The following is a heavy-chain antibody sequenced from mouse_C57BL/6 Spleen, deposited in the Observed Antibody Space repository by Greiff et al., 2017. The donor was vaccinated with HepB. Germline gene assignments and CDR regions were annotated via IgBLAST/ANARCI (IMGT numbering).Heavy chain of an antibody. D-gene: IGHD1-1*01. Sequence: VQLQQPGAELVKPGASVKLSCKASGYTFTSYWMHWVKQRPGRGLEWIGRIDPNSGGTKYNEKFKSKATLTVDKPSSTAYMQLSSLTSEDSAVYYCARADYGSSYEGYYYAMDYWGQGTSVTVSS. CDR2: IDPNSGGT. CDR1: GYTFTSYW. V-gene: IGHV1-72*01. J-gene: IGHJ4*01. CDR3: ARADYGSSYEGYYYAMDY.